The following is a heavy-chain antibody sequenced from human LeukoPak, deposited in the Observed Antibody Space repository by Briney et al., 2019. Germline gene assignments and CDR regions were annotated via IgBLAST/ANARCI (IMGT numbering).Heavy chain of an antibody. CDR2: IYTSGST. Sequence: SETLSLTCTVSGGSISSYYWSWIRQPAGKGLEWIGRIYTSGSTNYNPSLKSRVTISVDTSKNQFSLKLSSVTAADTAVYYCARIRAYDSSGYYGGVDYWGQGTLVTVSS. CDR3: ARIRAYDSSGYYGGVDY. V-gene: IGHV4-4*07. CDR1: GGSISSYY. D-gene: IGHD3-22*01. J-gene: IGHJ4*02.